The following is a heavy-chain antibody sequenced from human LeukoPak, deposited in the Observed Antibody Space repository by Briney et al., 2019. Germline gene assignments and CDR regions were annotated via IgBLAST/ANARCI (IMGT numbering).Heavy chain of an antibody. V-gene: IGHV4-39*01. CDR2: TFYTGRT. J-gene: IGHJ3*01. CDR1: GDSIISNIYW. CDR3: ARRRHNFDSYDV. Sequence: SETLSLTCTVSGDSIISNIYWWDWVRLPPGKGLEWIGATFYTGRTFYSPSLKSRVTISVDTSKNQFSLDLSSATAADTAVYYCARRRHNFDSYDVWGQGTRVTVSS. D-gene: IGHD1-20*01.